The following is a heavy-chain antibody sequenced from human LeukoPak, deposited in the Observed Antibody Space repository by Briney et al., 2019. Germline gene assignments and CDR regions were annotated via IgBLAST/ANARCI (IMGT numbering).Heavy chain of an antibody. Sequence: GGSLRLSCAASGFTFSNYAMSWVRQAPGKGLEWVSAISGGSSSTYYADSVKGRFTISRDKSKNTLSLQLNSLRAEDTALYYCAKDRRSMVVTPSRAFDIWGQGTLVTVSS. D-gene: IGHD4-23*01. CDR3: AKDRRSMVVTPSRAFDI. V-gene: IGHV3-23*01. J-gene: IGHJ3*02. CDR2: ISGGSSST. CDR1: GFTFSNYA.